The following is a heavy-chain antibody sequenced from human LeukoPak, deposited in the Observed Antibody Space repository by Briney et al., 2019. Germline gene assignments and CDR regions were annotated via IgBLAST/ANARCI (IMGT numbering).Heavy chain of an antibody. Sequence: PGGSLRLSCAASGFTFSSYGMHWVRQAPGKGLEWVAVISYDGSNKYYADSVKGRFTISRDNSKNTLYLQMNSLRAEDTAVYYCAKDHRRRENWFDPWGQGTLVTVSS. V-gene: IGHV3-30*18. CDR3: AKDHRRRENWFDP. J-gene: IGHJ5*02. CDR1: GFTFSSYG. D-gene: IGHD3-10*01. CDR2: ISYDGSNK.